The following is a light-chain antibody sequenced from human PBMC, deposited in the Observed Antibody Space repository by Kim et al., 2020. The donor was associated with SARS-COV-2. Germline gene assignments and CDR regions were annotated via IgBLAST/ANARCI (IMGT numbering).Light chain of an antibody. CDR1: KLGDKY. Sequence: GSPGQTASITCSGDKLGDKYACWYQQKPGQSPVLVIYEDTKRPSGIPERFSGSNSGNTATLTISGTQAMDEADYYCQAWDGSTVVFGTGTKVTVL. V-gene: IGLV3-1*01. CDR3: QAWDGSTVV. J-gene: IGLJ1*01. CDR2: EDT.